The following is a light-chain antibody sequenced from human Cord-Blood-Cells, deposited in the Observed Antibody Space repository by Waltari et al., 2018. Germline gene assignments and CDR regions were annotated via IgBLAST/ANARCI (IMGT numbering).Light chain of an antibody. CDR2: WAS. V-gene: IGKV4-1*01. Sequence: DIVMTQSPDSLAVSLGERATINCKSSQSVLYSSNNKNYLAWYQQKPGQPPKLHIYWASTREAGVPDRFGGSGSGKDFTLTISSLQAEDVAVYYCQKYYSTPRTFGQGTKVEIK. CDR3: QKYYSTPRT. J-gene: IGKJ1*01. CDR1: QSVLYSSNNKNY.